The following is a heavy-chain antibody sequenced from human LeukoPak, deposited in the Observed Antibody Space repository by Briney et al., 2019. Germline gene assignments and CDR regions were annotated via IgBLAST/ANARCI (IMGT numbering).Heavy chain of an antibody. CDR3: ARVGTNWGQFYRS. D-gene: IGHD7-27*01. Sequence: ASVKVSCKASGYTFTGYYMHWVRQAPGQGLEWMGWINPNSGGTNYAQKFLGRVTMTRDTSISTAYMELSRLRSDDTAVYYCARVGTNWGQFYRSWGQGTLVTVSS. CDR1: GYTFTGYY. CDR2: INPNSGGT. J-gene: IGHJ5*02. V-gene: IGHV1-2*02.